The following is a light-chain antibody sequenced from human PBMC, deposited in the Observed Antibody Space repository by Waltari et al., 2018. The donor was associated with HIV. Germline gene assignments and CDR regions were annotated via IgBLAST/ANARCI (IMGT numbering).Light chain of an antibody. CDR2: DVS. CDR1: SRDVGSYNY. V-gene: IGLV2-11*01. Sequence: QSSLTQPRSVSGSPGQSVTISCSGTSRDVGSYNYFSWYQQHPGKAPKVMIYDVSKRPSGFPDRFSGSKSGKTASLTISGLQAEDEADYYCCSYAGMYTWVFGGGTKLTVL. CDR3: CSYAGMYTWV. J-gene: IGLJ3*02.